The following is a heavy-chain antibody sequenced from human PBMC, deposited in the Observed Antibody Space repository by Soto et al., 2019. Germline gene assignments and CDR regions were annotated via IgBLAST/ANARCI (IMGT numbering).Heavy chain of an antibody. CDR3: AKDGDVAAAGYYFDY. CDR1: GFTFRSYG. J-gene: IGHJ4*02. D-gene: IGHD6-13*01. V-gene: IGHV3-30*18. Sequence: LRLSCAASGFTFRSYGMHWVRQSPGKGLEWVAVVAHDGNDKYHTDSVKGRFTISRDNSKNTLYLQMNSLRGEDTAVYFCAKDGDVAAAGYYFDYWGQGTLVTVSS. CDR2: VAHDGNDK.